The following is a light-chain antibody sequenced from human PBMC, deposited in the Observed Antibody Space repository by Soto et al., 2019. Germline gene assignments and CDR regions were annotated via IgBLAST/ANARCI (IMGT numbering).Light chain of an antibody. V-gene: IGLV2-14*03. CDR1: SSDVGGYNF. Sequence: QSVLTQPASVSGSPGQSITISCTGTSSDVGGYNFVTWYQQHPGEAPKLMIHDVSSRASGVPNRFSGSKSGTTASLTISGLQAEDEADYYCCSSASRTSYVFGTGTKVTAL. J-gene: IGLJ1*01. CDR2: DVS. CDR3: CSSASRTSYV.